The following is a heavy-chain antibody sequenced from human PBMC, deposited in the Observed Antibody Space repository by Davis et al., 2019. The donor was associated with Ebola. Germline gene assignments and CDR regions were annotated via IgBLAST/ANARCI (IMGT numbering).Heavy chain of an antibody. V-gene: IGHV3-48*01. J-gene: IGHJ4*02. D-gene: IGHD2-8*02. CDR2: ISSSSSTI. CDR3: ARDRVLVFDY. CDR1: GFTFSSYS. Sequence: GESLKISCAASGFTFSSYSMNWVRQAPGKGLEWVSYISSSSSTIYYADSVKGRFTISRDNSKNTLYLQMNSLRAEDTAVYYCARDRVLVFDYWGQGTLVTVSS.